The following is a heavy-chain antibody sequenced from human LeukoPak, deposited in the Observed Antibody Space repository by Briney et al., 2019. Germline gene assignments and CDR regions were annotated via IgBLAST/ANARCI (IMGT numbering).Heavy chain of an antibody. D-gene: IGHD3-10*01. CDR3: ARGSSNYYGSGNSLGRPGPYYYYGMDV. Sequence: SETLSLTCTVSGGSISSYFWSWVRQPPGKGLEWIAYVYYSGSTNYNPSLKSRVTISVDTSKNQFSLKLTSVTAADTAVYYCARGSSNYYGSGNSLGRPGPYYYYGMDVWGQGTTVTVSS. CDR1: GGSISSYF. J-gene: IGHJ6*02. V-gene: IGHV4-59*01. CDR2: VYYSGST.